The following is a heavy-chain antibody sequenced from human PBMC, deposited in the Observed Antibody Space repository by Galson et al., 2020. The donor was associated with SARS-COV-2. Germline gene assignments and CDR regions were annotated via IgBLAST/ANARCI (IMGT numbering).Heavy chain of an antibody. J-gene: IGHJ4*02. CDR2: INPHSGGT. V-gene: IGHV1-2*02. Sequence: QAPGQGLEWMGWINPHSGGTNYAQKFQGRVTMTRDTSISTAYMELSRLRSDDTAVYYCARDAEDIVVVPAATIDYWGQGTLVTVSS. D-gene: IGHD2-2*01. CDR3: ARDAEDIVVVPAATIDY.